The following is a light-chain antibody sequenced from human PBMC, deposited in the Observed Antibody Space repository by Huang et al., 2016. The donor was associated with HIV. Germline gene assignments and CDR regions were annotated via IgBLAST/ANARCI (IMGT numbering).Light chain of an antibody. J-gene: IGKJ1*01. CDR1: HNINSN. CDR3: QQSQNTPWT. CDR2: VAT. V-gene: IGKV1-39*01. Sequence: DIQMTQSPSSLSASIGDRVTMPCRASHNINSNLNWYQQKPGKAPKSLIFVATYRASDVPSRFSGSGSGTHFTLTIDGLQPEDLATYFCQQSQNTPWTFGQGSRLEIK.